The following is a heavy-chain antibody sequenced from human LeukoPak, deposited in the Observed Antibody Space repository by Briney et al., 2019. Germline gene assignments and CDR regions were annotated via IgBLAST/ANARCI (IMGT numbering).Heavy chain of an antibody. D-gene: IGHD1-14*01. V-gene: IGHV4-39*01. CDR1: GGSISSSSYY. CDR2: IYYSGSA. J-gene: IGHJ3*02. CDR3: ARRTRGLSSSFDAFDT. Sequence: PSETLSLTCTVSGGSISSSSYYWGWIRQPPGKGLEWIGSIYYSGSAYYNPSLKSRVTISVDTSKNQFSLKLSSVTAADTAVYYCARRTRGLSSSFDAFDTWGQGTMVTVSS.